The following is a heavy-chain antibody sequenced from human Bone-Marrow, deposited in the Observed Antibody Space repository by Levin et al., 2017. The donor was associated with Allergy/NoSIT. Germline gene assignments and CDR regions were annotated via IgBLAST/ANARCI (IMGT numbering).Heavy chain of an antibody. CDR3: ARVGDYCSGGACYSSGFLLGHYPYYYMDV. CDR2: ISGYNGDT. CDR1: GYTFSSYG. V-gene: IGHV1-18*01. D-gene: IGHD2-15*01. Sequence: GASVKVSCKASGYTFSSYGISWVRQAPGQGLEWMGWISGYNGDTNYEQKLQGRVTMTTDTSTNTAYMELRSLRSDDTAVYYCARVGDYCSGGACYSSGFLLGHYPYYYMDVWGKGTTVTVSS. J-gene: IGHJ6*03.